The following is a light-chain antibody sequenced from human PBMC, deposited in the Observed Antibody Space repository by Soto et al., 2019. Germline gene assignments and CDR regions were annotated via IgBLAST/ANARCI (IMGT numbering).Light chain of an antibody. CDR3: AAWDDSLGGSWV. V-gene: IGLV1-44*01. Sequence: QSVLTQPPSASGTPGQRVTISCSGSTSNIGSNTVNWYQQFPGTPPKLLIYSNNQRPSGVPDRFSGSKSGTSASLAISGLQSEDEADYYCAAWDDSLGGSWVFGGGTKVTVL. CDR2: SNN. CDR1: TSNIGSNT. J-gene: IGLJ3*02.